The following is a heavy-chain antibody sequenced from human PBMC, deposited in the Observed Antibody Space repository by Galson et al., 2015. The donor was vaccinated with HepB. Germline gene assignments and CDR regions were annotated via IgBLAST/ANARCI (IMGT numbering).Heavy chain of an antibody. D-gene: IGHD2-2*01. CDR1: GFTFSSHY. V-gene: IGHV3-74*01. Sequence: SLRLSCAAPGFTFSSHYMHWVRQAPGKGLVWVSRINPDGSGTNYADSVKGRFTISRDNAKNTLYLQMNSLRAEDTAVYFCARDRVDVSSSINCYRGFDPWGQGTLVTVSS. CDR3: ARDRVDVSSSINCYRGFDP. J-gene: IGHJ5*02. CDR2: INPDGSGT.